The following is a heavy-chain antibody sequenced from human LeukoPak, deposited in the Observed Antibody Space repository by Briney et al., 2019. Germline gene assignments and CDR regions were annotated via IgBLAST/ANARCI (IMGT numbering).Heavy chain of an antibody. J-gene: IGHJ6*03. CDR2: INHSGST. D-gene: IGHD6-19*01. Sequence: SETLSLTCAVYGGSFSGYYWSWIRQPPGKGLEWIGEINHSGSTNYNPSLKSRVTISVDTSKNQFSLKLSSVTAADTAVYYCARRDSGWFYYYYYYMDVWGKGTTVTISS. CDR3: ARRDSGWFYYYYYYMDV. CDR1: GGSFSGYY. V-gene: IGHV4-34*01.